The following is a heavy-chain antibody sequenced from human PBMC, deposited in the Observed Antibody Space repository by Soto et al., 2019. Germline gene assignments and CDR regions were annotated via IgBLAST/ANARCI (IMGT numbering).Heavy chain of an antibody. CDR2: IYSGGYT. J-gene: IGHJ4*02. Sequence: ESGGGLIQPGGSLRLSCAVSGFTVSNNYMSWVRQAPGKGLEGVSVIYSGGYTAYGDSVKGRFTISRDNSKNTLYLQMNSPTAGAAGGYCWATQGGGGGYWGQGTLVTVSS. CDR3: ATQGGGGGY. D-gene: IGHD3-16*01. CDR1: GFTVSNNY. V-gene: IGHV3-53*01.